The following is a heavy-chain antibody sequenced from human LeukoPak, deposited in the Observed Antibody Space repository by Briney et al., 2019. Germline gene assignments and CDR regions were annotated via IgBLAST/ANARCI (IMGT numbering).Heavy chain of an antibody. CDR2: ISSSSYI. Sequence: GGSLRLSCAASGFTFSSYSMNWVRQAPGKGLEWVSSISSSSYIYYADSVKGRFTISRDNAKNSLYLQMNSLRAEDTAVYYCARDRRGYSYGNDAFDIWGQGTMVTVSS. CDR1: GFTFSSYS. J-gene: IGHJ3*02. V-gene: IGHV3-21*01. D-gene: IGHD5-18*01. CDR3: ARDRRGYSYGNDAFDI.